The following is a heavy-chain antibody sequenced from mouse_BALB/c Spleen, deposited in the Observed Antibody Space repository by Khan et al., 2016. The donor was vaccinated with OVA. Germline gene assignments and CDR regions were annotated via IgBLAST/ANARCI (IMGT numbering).Heavy chain of an antibody. CDR1: GYTFTNYG. V-gene: IGHV9-3-1*01. CDR3: ASGGCWYFDV. D-gene: IGHD1-1*02. J-gene: IGHJ1*03. Sequence: QIQLVQSGPELKKPGETVKISCKASGYTFTNYGMNWVKQAPGKGLKWMGWINTYTGEPTYADDFKGRFVFSLETSASTAYLQINNLKNEDTATYFCASGGCWYFDVWGTGTTVTVSS. CDR2: INTYTGEP.